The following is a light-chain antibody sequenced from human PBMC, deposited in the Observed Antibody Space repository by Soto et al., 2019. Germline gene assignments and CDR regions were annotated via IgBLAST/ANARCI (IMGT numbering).Light chain of an antibody. V-gene: IGLV1-44*01. Sequence: QSVLTQPPSASGTPGQRVTISCSGSSSNIGSNTVNWYQQLPGTDPTLLIYSNNQRPSGVPARFSGATSGASASLAISWLQSDDEADYYCAAWDDSLNGVVFGGGTKVTVL. J-gene: IGLJ2*01. CDR2: SNN. CDR1: SSNIGSNT. CDR3: AAWDDSLNGVV.